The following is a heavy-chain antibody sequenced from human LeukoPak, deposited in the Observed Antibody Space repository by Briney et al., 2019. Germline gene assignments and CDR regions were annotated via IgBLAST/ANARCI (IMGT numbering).Heavy chain of an antibody. CDR2: TWSDGNNR. D-gene: IGHD2-8*02. V-gene: IGHV3-30*02. Sequence: GGSLRLSCAAAGFTFRNYGMHWVRQATGKGLEWVSFTWSDGNNRFYADSVKGRFTISRDNSKNLLYLQMDTLRAEDTALYYCAKDPGASVSGFYMDLWGKGPTVIVPS. J-gene: IGHJ6*03. CDR3: AKDPGASVSGFYMDL. CDR1: GFTFRNYG.